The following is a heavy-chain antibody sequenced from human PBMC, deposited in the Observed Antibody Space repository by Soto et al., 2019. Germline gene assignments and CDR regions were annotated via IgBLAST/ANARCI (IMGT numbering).Heavy chain of an antibody. CDR3: ARDFYSSGWTGYYYGMDV. D-gene: IGHD6-19*01. J-gene: IGHJ6*02. CDR2: IYYSGST. V-gene: IGHV4-59*01. CDR1: GGSISSYY. Sequence: SETLSLTCTVSGGSISSYYWSWIRQPPGKGLEWIGYIYYSGSTNYNPSPKSRVTISVDTSKNQFSLKLSSVTAADTAVYYCARDFYSSGWTGYYYGMDVWGQGTTVTVSS.